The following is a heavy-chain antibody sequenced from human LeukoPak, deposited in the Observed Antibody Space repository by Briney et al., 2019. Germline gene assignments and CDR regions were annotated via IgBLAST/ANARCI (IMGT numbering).Heavy chain of an antibody. CDR1: AFTFTNYA. CDR2: ISGSGGRT. Sequence: PGGSLRLSCAASAFTFTNYAMSWFRQAPGKGLEWVSVISGSGGRTYYADSVKGRFTISRDNSNNTLFLQMNSLRAEDTAVYYCAKGAQDYGDSTTDYWGQGTLVTVSS. J-gene: IGHJ4*02. D-gene: IGHD4-17*01. CDR3: AKGAQDYGDSTTDY. V-gene: IGHV3-23*01.